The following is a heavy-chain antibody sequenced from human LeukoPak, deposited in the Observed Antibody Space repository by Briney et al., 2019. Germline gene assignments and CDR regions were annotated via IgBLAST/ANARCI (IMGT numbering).Heavy chain of an antibody. D-gene: IGHD3-16*02. J-gene: IGHJ3*02. CDR2: ISWNSGSI. Sequence: PSRSLRLSCAASGFTFDDYAMHWVRQAPGKGLEWVSGISWNSGSIGYADSAKGRFTISRDNAKNSLYLQMNSLRAEDMALYYCAKSNRPGREPDAFDIWGQGTMVTVSS. V-gene: IGHV3-9*03. CDR1: GFTFDDYA. CDR3: AKSNRPGREPDAFDI.